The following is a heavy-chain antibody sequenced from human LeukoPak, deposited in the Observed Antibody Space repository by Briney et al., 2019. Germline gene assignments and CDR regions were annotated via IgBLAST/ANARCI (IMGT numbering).Heavy chain of an antibody. V-gene: IGHV3-23*01. CDR2: ISGSGGST. J-gene: IGHJ3*02. Sequence: GGSLRLSCAASGFTFSSYAMSWVRQAPGKGLEWVSAISGSGGSTYYADSVKGRFTISRDNSKNTLYLQMNSLRAEDTAVYYCAKELLDIVLMVYGPGDAFDIWGQGTMVTVSS. CDR1: GFTFSSYA. D-gene: IGHD2-8*01. CDR3: AKELLDIVLMVYGPGDAFDI.